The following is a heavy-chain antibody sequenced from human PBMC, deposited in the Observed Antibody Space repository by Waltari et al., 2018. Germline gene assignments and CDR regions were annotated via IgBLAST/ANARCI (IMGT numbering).Heavy chain of an antibody. CDR3: ARSFWRNCGGDCYSGGLSDAFDI. Sequence: EVQLVESGGGPVKTGGSLRLSCAASGFTFSYYTLTWARQAPGKGLEWVSSITSTNRYINYADSVKGRFTISRDNAKNSLFLQMSSLRAEDTAVYYCARSFWRNCGGDCYSGGLSDAFDIWGQGTMVTVSS. J-gene: IGHJ3*02. CDR2: ITSTNRYI. D-gene: IGHD2-21*02. CDR1: GFTFSYYT. V-gene: IGHV3-21*02.